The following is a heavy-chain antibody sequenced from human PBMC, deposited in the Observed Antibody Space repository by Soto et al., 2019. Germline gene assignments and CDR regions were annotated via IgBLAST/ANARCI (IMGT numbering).Heavy chain of an antibody. J-gene: IGHJ4*02. CDR2: ISSSGVT. CDR1: GYTFSSSA. D-gene: IGHD5-12*01. CDR3: ARDHGGYGTFDY. Sequence: QVRLVQSGPEVKKPEASVKVSCKASGYTFSSSAISWVRQAPGQGPEWMGWISSSGVTNYAQNFQGRVTLTVDSSTTTAYVAVRSLSSADTAVYYCARDHGGYGTFDYWGQGTLVTVSS. V-gene: IGHV1-18*04.